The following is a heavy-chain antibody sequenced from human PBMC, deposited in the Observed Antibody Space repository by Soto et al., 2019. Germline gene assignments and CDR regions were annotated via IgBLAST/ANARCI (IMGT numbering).Heavy chain of an antibody. J-gene: IGHJ4*02. CDR2: IYYSGST. D-gene: IGHD3-10*01. V-gene: IGHV4-31*03. Sequence: QVQLQESGPGLVKPSQTLSLTCTVSGGSISSGGYYWSWLRQHPGKGLEWIGYIYYSGSTYYNPSLKSRVTISVDTSKNQFSLKLSSVTAADTAVYYCARGRRVRGVIVTPVDYWGQGTLVTVSS. CDR3: ARGRRVRGVIVTPVDY. CDR1: GGSISSGGYY.